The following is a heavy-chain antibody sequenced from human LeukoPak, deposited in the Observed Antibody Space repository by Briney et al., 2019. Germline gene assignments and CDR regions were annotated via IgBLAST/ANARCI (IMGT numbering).Heavy chain of an antibody. D-gene: IGHD1-26*01. CDR3: ARESGVGATTDYYYYGMDV. V-gene: IGHV4-31*03. J-gene: IGHJ6*02. CDR1: GGSISSGGYY. Sequence: SQTLSLTCTVSGGSISSGGYYWSWIRQHPGKGLEWIGYIYYSGSTYYNPSLKSRVTISVDTSKNQFSLKLSSVTAADTAVYYCARESGVGATTDYYYYGMDVWGQGTTVTVSS. CDR2: IYYSGST.